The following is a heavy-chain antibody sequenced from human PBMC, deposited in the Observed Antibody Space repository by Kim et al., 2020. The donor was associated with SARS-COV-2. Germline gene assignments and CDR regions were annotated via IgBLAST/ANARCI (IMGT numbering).Heavy chain of an antibody. V-gene: IGHV4-34*01. CDR2: INHSGST. Sequence: SETLSLTCAVYGGSFSGYYWSWIRQPPGKGLEWIGEINHSGSTNYNPSLKSRVTISVDTSKNQFSLKLSSVTAADTAVYYCARNPTYYDFWSGYSYYFDYWGQGTLVTVSS. CDR3: ARNPTYYDFWSGYSYYFDY. CDR1: GGSFSGYY. J-gene: IGHJ4*02. D-gene: IGHD3-3*01.